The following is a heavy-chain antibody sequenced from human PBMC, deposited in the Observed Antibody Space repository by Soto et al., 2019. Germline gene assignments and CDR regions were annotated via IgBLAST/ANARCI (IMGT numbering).Heavy chain of an antibody. J-gene: IGHJ3*02. Sequence: ASVKVSCKASGYTFTSYGISWVRQAPGQGLEWMGWISAYNGNTNYAQKLQGRVTMTTDTSTSTAYMELRSLRSDDTAVYYCARHNFPRADIGGGRYAFDIWGQGTMVTVSS. CDR1: GYTFTSYG. D-gene: IGHD2-15*01. CDR3: ARHNFPRADIGGGRYAFDI. CDR2: ISAYNGNT. V-gene: IGHV1-18*01.